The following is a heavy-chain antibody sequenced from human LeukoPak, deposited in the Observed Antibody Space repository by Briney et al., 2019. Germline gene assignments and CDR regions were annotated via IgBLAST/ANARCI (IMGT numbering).Heavy chain of an antibody. CDR3: ARWQGPERDY. J-gene: IGHJ4*02. CDR2: MNPNSGNT. D-gene: IGHD1-1*01. V-gene: IGHV1-8*02. Sequence: ASVKVSCKASGYTFTSYGISWVRQAPGQGLEWVAWMNPNSGNTGYAQKFQGRVTLTRNTAISTAYMELSSLRSEDTAVYYCARWQGPERDYWGQGTLVTVSA. CDR1: GYTFTSYG.